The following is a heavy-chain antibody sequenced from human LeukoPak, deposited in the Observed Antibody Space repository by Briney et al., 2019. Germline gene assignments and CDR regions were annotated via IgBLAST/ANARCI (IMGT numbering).Heavy chain of an antibody. CDR1: GFTVSSNY. CDR3: AKHYYGSGSYYNYAYYFDY. Sequence: GGSLRLSCAASGFTVSSNYMSWVRQAPGKGLEWVSVIYSGGSTYYADSVKGRFTFSRDNSKNTLYLQMNSLRAEDTAVYYCAKHYYGSGSYYNYAYYFDYWGQGTLVTVSS. D-gene: IGHD3-10*01. CDR2: IYSGGST. J-gene: IGHJ4*02. V-gene: IGHV3-66*04.